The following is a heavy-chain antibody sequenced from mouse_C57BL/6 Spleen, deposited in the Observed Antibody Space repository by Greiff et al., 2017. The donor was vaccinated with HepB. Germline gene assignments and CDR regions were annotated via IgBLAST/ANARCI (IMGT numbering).Heavy chain of an antibody. CDR2: IDPETGGT. CDR3: TFGETTVVATPYYYAMDY. Sequence: QVQLKQSGAELVRPGASVTLSCKASGYTFTDYEMHWVKQTPVHGLEWIGAIDPETGGTAYNQKFKGKAILTADKSSSTAYMELRSLTSEDSAVYYCTFGETTVVATPYYYAMDYWGQGTSVTVSS. CDR1: GYTFTDYE. V-gene: IGHV1-15*01. D-gene: IGHD1-1*01. J-gene: IGHJ4*01.